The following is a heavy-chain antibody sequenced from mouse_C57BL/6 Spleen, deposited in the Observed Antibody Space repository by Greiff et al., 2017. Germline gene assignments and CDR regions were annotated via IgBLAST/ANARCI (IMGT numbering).Heavy chain of an antibody. D-gene: IGHD2-5*01. V-gene: IGHV1-69*01. Sequence: QVQLQQPGAELVMPGASVKLSCKASGYTFTSYWMHWVKQRPGQGLEWIGEIDPSDSYTNYNQKFKGKSTLTVDKSSSTAYMQLSSLTSEDSAVYYCARKTYYSNYVYFDDWGQGTTLTVSS. CDR1: GYTFTSYW. CDR3: ARKTYYSNYVYFDD. CDR2: IDPSDSYT. J-gene: IGHJ2*01.